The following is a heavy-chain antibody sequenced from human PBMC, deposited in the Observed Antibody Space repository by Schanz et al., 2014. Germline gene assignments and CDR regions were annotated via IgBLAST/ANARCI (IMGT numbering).Heavy chain of an antibody. Sequence: QVQLVQSGAEVKRPGASVKISCKASGYTFTDYYMNWVRQAPGQGLEWMGWLNPHSGGTHYALRFQGRVTMTRDTSINTAYMELRSLRSDDTAVYYCAGATYSSSWYGGSEYFQHWGQGTLVTVSS. J-gene: IGHJ1*01. CDR2: LNPHSGGT. CDR1: GYTFTDYY. V-gene: IGHV1-2*02. D-gene: IGHD6-13*01. CDR3: AGATYSSSWYGGSEYFQH.